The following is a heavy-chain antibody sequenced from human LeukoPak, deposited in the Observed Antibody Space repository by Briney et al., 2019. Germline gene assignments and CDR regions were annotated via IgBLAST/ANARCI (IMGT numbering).Heavy chain of an antibody. CDR2: VSGSGSPI. D-gene: IGHD3-10*01. CDR1: GFTFSDYY. V-gene: IGHV3-11*04. Sequence: GGSLRLSCAASGFTFSDYYMSWIRQAPGKGLEWVSYVSGSGSPIYYADSVKGRFTISRDNAKNSLYLQMNSLRAEDTAVYYCARVRGAGYGSGSYDYWGQGTLVTVSS. J-gene: IGHJ4*02. CDR3: ARVRGAGYGSGSYDY.